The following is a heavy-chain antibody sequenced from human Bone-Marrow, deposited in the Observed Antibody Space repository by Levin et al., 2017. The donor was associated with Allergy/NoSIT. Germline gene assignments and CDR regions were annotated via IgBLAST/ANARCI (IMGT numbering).Heavy chain of an antibody. J-gene: IGHJ5*01. D-gene: IGHD2-2*01. CDR1: GFPFRNSW. CDR2: INSDGSNT. Sequence: LSLPCAASGFPFRNSWMHWVRQAPGKGLVWVSHINSDGSNTNYADSVKGRFTISRDNAKNTLYLQMNSLRAEDTAVYYCARGGCSSTSCLDSWGQGTLVTVSP. CDR3: ARGGCSSTSCLDS. V-gene: IGHV3-74*01.